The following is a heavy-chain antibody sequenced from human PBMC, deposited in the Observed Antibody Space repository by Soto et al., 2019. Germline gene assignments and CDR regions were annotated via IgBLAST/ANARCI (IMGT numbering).Heavy chain of an antibody. D-gene: IGHD1-1*01. CDR2: IYATGTT. CDR3: VRDGTKTLRDWFDP. J-gene: IGHJ5*02. CDR1: GASISGFY. Sequence: SETRSLTCTVSGASISGFYWSWIRKSAGQGLEWIGRIYATGTTDYNPSLKSRVMMSVDTSKKQFTLKLRSVTAADTAVYYCVRDGTKTLRDWFDPWGQGISVTVSS. V-gene: IGHV4-4*07.